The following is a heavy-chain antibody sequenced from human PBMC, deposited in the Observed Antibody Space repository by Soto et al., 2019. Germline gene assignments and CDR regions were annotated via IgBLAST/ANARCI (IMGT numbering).Heavy chain of an antibody. D-gene: IGHD3-3*01. CDR3: AKDRIVLRFLEWLPTFDY. Sequence: EVQLLESGGGLVQPGGSLRLSCAASGFTFSSYAMSWVRQAPGKGLEWVSAISGSGGSTYYADSVKGRFTISRDNSKNTLYLQMNSLRAEDTAVYYCAKDRIVLRFLEWLPTFDYWGQGTLVTVSS. CDR1: GFTFSSYA. CDR2: ISGSGGST. V-gene: IGHV3-23*01. J-gene: IGHJ4*02.